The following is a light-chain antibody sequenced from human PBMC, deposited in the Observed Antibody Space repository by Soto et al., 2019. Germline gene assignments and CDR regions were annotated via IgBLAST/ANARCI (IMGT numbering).Light chain of an antibody. CDR2: TTS. J-gene: IGKJ3*01. Sequence: EIVLTQSPGTLSLSPGERATLSCTASQSATSSCLAWYQRKPGQAPRLLIHTTSIRATDIPDRFSGSGSETDFTLTISRLEPEDSAVYYCQQCGGSPLFSFGPGTRVDI. V-gene: IGKV3-20*01. CDR3: QQCGGSPLFS. CDR1: QSATSSC.